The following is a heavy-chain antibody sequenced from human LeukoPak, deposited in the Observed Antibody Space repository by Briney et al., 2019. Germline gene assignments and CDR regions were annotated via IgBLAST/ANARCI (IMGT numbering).Heavy chain of an antibody. CDR1: GGTFSSYA. J-gene: IGHJ5*02. CDR3: ARSIVVVPAAIEPYNWFDP. CDR2: IIPIFGTA. Sequence: SVKVSCKASGGTFSSYAISWVRRAPGQGLEWMGRIIPIFGTANYAQKFQGRVTITTDESTSTAYMELSSLRSEDTAVYYCARSIVVVPAAIEPYNWFDPWGQGTLVTVSS. D-gene: IGHD2-2*01. V-gene: IGHV1-69*05.